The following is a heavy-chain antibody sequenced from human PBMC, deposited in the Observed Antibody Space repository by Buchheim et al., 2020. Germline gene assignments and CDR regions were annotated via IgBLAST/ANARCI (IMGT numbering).Heavy chain of an antibody. J-gene: IGHJ6*02. D-gene: IGHD6-13*01. Sequence: EVRLVESGGGLVQPGGSLRLSCAAPGFTVSNVYMNWVRQAPGKGLEWVSVIYSSGTTYQVDSVKGRFTISRDISKNTVYLQMNSLKFEDTAVYYCARDDPNSSSWSHYYGMEVWGQGTT. CDR3: ARDDPNSSSWSHYYGMEV. V-gene: IGHV3-66*02. CDR1: GFTVSNVY. CDR2: IYSSGTT.